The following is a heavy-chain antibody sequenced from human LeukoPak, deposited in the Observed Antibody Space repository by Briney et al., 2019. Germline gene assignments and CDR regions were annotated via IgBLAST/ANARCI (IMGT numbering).Heavy chain of an antibody. D-gene: IGHD3-10*01. Sequence: GGSLRLSCLTSGFTFRDYGLGWVRQAPGMGLEWVSFTRSRIYGGAPEYAASVRGRFSVSRDDSESIAYLQMNNLKCEDTAVYYCARGQTVSGAKYYFDFWSPGTLVTVSS. CDR3: ARGQTVSGAKYYFDF. V-gene: IGHV3-49*04. CDR1: GFTFRDYG. J-gene: IGHJ4*02. CDR2: TRSRIYGGAP.